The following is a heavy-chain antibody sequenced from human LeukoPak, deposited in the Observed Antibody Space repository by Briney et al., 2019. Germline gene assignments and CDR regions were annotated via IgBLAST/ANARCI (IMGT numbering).Heavy chain of an antibody. CDR3: ARGRPHGNDY. CDR1: GFTFSSYW. CDR2: IASDGSST. D-gene: IGHD4-23*01. J-gene: IGHJ4*02. Sequence: GGSLRLSCAASGFTFSSYWMNWVRQAPGKGLVWVSRIASDGSSTTYADSVKGRFSISRDNAKNTLYLQMNNLRVEDTAVYYCARGRPHGNDYWGQGTLVTVSS. V-gene: IGHV3-74*01.